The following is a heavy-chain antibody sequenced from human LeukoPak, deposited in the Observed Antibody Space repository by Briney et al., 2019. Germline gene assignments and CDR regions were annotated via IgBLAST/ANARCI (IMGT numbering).Heavy chain of an antibody. CDR3: ARHVRSWYYSGDY. CDR1: GYSFSSYW. Sequence: PGESLKTSCKGSGYSFSSYWIGWVRQMPGKGLEWMEIIYPGDSDTRYSPSFQGQVTISADKSISTAYLQWSSLKASDTAMYYCARHVRSWYYSGDYWGQGTLVTVSS. CDR2: IYPGDSDT. V-gene: IGHV5-51*01. J-gene: IGHJ4*02. D-gene: IGHD6-13*01.